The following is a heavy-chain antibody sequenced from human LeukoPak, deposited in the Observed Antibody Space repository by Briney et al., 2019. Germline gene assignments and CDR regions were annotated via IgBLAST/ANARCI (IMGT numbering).Heavy chain of an antibody. V-gene: IGHV3-48*03. CDR3: AKDPDCTSGICYTFFDY. CDR2: ISSSGSTK. CDR1: GFSFSSYE. D-gene: IGHD2-8*01. J-gene: IGHJ4*02. Sequence: GGSLRLSCAASGFSFSSYEMNWVRQAPGKGLEWVSYISSSGSTKYYADSVKGRFTISRDNSKNTMYLQMNSLRAEDTAVYYCAKDPDCTSGICYTFFDYWGQGTLVTVSS.